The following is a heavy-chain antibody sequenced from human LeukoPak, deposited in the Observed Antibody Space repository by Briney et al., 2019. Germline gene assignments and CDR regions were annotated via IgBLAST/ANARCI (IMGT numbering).Heavy chain of an antibody. J-gene: IGHJ4*02. V-gene: IGHV3-23*01. CDR2: ISGSGGST. CDR3: AKNPPLASRVVVIFFDY. Sequence: GGSLRLSCAASGFTFSSYAMSWVRQAPGKGLEWVSVISGSGGSTYYADSVKGRFTISRDNSRNTLFLLMNSLRAEDTAVYYCAKNPPLASRVVVIFFDYWGQGTLVTVSS. CDR1: GFTFSSYA. D-gene: IGHD3-22*01.